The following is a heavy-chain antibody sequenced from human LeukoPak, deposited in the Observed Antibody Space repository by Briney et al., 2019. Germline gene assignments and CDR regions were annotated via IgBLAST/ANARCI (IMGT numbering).Heavy chain of an antibody. CDR1: EFTFKNYA. Sequence: GGSLRLSCAASEFTFKNYAMSWVRQVSGKGLEWVSAISGSGDKTYYADSVKGRFTISRDNSKSTLYLQMNSLRAEDTAIYYCAREKLSSGFFDYWGQGTLVTVSS. J-gene: IGHJ4*02. CDR3: AREKLSSGFFDY. V-gene: IGHV3-23*01. D-gene: IGHD3-3*01. CDR2: ISGSGDKT.